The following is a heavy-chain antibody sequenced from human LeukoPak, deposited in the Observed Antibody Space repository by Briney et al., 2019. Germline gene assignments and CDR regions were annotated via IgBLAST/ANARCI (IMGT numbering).Heavy chain of an antibody. J-gene: IGHJ3*02. CDR3: ARDPKYYYDSSAHTRAHDAFDI. CDR1: GFTFSSYA. CDR2: ISWNSGSI. D-gene: IGHD3-22*01. V-gene: IGHV3-23*01. Sequence: GGSLRLSCAASGFTFSSYAMSWVRQAPGKGLEWVSGISWNSGSIGYADSVKGRFTISRDNSKNTLYLQMNSLRAEDTAVYYCARDPKYYYDSSAHTRAHDAFDIWGQGTMVTVSS.